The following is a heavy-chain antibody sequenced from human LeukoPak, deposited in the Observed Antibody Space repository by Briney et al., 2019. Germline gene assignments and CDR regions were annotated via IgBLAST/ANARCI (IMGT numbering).Heavy chain of an antibody. V-gene: IGHV4-61*08. D-gene: IGHD6-19*01. CDR1: GGSISSGGYY. Sequence: PSQTLSLTCTVSGGSISSGGYYWSWVRQPPGKGLEWIGYIYYTGSTNYNPSLKSRVTISVDTSKNQFSLKLNSVTAADTAVYYCARGGMEVSPADCWGQGTLVTVSS. CDR3: ARGGMEVSPADC. CDR2: IYYTGST. J-gene: IGHJ4*02.